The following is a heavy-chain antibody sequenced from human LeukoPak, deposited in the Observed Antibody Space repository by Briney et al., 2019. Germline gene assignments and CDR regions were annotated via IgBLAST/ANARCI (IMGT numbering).Heavy chain of an antibody. J-gene: IGHJ4*02. CDR1: GFTFSSYV. CDR3: AKCIAARRGGYYFDY. V-gene: IGHV3-23*01. Sequence: QSGGSLRLSCAASGFTFSSYVMSWVRQAPGKGLEWVSAISGSGGSTYYADSVKGGFTISRDSSKNTLYLQMNSLRAEDMAVYDCAKCIAARRGGYYFDYWGQGTLVTVSS. CDR2: ISGSGGST. D-gene: IGHD6-6*01.